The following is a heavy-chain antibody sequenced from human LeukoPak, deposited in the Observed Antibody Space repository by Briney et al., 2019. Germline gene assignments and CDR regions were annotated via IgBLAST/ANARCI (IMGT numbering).Heavy chain of an antibody. D-gene: IGHD5-18*01. CDR3: ARERTAMVTGFDY. J-gene: IGHJ4*02. CDR2: IYSGGST. Sequence: LPGGSLRLSCAASGFTVSSNYMSWVRQAPGKGLEWVSVIYSGGSTYYADSVKGRFTISRDNSKNTLYLQMNSLRAEDTAVYYCARERTAMVTGFDYWGQGTLVTVSS. V-gene: IGHV3-66*01. CDR1: GFTVSSNY.